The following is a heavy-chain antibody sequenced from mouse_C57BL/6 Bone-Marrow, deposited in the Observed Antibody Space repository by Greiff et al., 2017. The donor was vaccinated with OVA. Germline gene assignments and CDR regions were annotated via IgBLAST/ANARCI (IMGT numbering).Heavy chain of an antibody. CDR3: AEDGYYALYAMDY. J-gene: IGHJ4*01. CDR2: INPYNGGT. CDR1: GYTFTDYY. V-gene: IGHV1-19*01. D-gene: IGHD2-3*01. Sequence: EVQLQQSGPVLVKPGASVKMSCKASGYTFTDYYMNWVKQSHGKSLEWIGVINPYNGGTSYNQKFKGKATLTVDKSSSTAYMELNSLTSEDSAVYYCAEDGYYALYAMDYWGQGTSVTVSS.